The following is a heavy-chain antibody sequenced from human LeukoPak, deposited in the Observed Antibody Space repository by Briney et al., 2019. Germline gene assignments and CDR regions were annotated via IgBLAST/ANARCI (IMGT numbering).Heavy chain of an antibody. J-gene: IGHJ4*02. D-gene: IGHD3-10*01. Sequence: SETLSLTCAVSGGSFSGYYWSWIRQPPGKGLEWIGEINHSGSTNYNPSLKSRVTISVDTSKNQFSLKLSSVTAADTAVYYCARHPRSRVRHYLYYFDYWGQGTLVTVSS. CDR3: ARHPRSRVRHYLYYFDY. CDR1: GGSFSGYY. CDR2: INHSGST. V-gene: IGHV4-34*01.